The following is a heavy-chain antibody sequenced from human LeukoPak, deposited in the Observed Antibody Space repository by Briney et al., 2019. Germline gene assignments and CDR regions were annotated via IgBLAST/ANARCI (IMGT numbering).Heavy chain of an antibody. CDR2: IHTSGGT. J-gene: IGHJ4*02. V-gene: IGHV4-4*07. CDR3: AREFSGTSIAARVFDS. Sequence: PSETLSLTCTVSGGSITSYYWTYIRQPAGKGLEWIGRIHTSGGTNYNPSLKSRVTMSVDTSKNQFSLNLSSVTAADTAMYYCAREFSGTSIAARVFDSWGQGTLVTVSS. CDR1: GGSITSYY. D-gene: IGHD6-6*01.